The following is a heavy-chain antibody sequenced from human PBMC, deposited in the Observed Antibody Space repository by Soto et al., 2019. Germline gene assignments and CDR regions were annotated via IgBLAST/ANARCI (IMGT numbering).Heavy chain of an antibody. V-gene: IGHV3-74*01. Sequence: EVQLVESGGVSVQPGGSLRLSCTASGFTLSNYWMHCVRQAPGKGLVWVSRINTDGSTTTYADSVKGRFTISRDNAKNTVYLQMNSLRDEDTAVYYCVRIRRGDGYTFGYWGQGTLVTVSS. D-gene: IGHD5-12*01. J-gene: IGHJ4*02. CDR2: INTDGSTT. CDR3: VRIRRGDGYTFGY. CDR1: GFTLSNYW.